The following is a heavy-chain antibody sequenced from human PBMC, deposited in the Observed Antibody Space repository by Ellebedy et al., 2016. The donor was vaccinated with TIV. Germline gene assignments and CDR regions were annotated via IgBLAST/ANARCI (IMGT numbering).Heavy chain of an antibody. D-gene: IGHD3-10*01. J-gene: IGHJ4*02. CDR1: GFSFSSYA. CDR3: VKGQGYYGSGTYEALDY. Sequence: GGSLRLXXSASGFSFSSYAMHWVRQAPGKGLEYLSGISSDGGSTYYADSVKGRFTISRDNSKNTLYLQMSSLRVEDMAVYYCVKGQGYYGSGTYEALDYWGQGTLVIVSS. CDR2: ISSDGGST. V-gene: IGHV3-64D*06.